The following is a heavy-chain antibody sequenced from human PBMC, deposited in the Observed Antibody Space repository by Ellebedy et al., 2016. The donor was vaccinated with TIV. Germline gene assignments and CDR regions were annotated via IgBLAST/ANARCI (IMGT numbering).Heavy chain of an antibody. CDR1: GFTVSSNY. CDR2: IRFDGNNA. J-gene: IGHJ6*02. CDR3: ASDRGNYGGAPYNGMDI. Sequence: GESLKISCAASGFTVSSNYMSWVRQAPGKGLEWVAFIRFDGNNAYYADSAKGRFTISRDNSKNTLYLQMNSLRAEDTAVYYCASDRGNYGGAPYNGMDIWGQGTTVTVSS. D-gene: IGHD3-10*01. V-gene: IGHV3-30*02.